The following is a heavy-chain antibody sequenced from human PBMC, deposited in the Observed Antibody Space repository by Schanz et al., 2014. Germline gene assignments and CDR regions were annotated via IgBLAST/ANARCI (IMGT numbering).Heavy chain of an antibody. CDR3: AKDGVPSPWVCFGGYCYSGGADY. V-gene: IGHV3-23*01. CDR2: ISGSGDHT. J-gene: IGHJ4*02. CDR1: GFTFRSYA. Sequence: EMQLLESGGGLVQPGGSLRLSCAASGFTFRSYAMSWVRQAPGKGLEWVSVISGSGDHTHYADSVKGRFTISRDTSGNTLYLQMNSLTGEDTAVYYCAKDGVPSPWVCFGGYCYSGGADYWGQGTLVTVSS. D-gene: IGHD2-21*02.